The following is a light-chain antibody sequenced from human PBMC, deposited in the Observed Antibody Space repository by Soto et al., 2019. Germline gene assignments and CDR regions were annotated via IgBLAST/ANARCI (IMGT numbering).Light chain of an antibody. CDR3: AAWDVSLNGHYA. CDR2: NDN. J-gene: IGLJ1*01. CDR1: FSNIGSSS. V-gene: IGLV1-44*01. Sequence: QSVLTQPPSVSGTPGQRVTISCSGSFSNIGSSSVNWYQQFPGTAPKLLMYNDNQWPSGVPDRFSGSRSGTSASLAISGLQSEDDADYFCAAWDVSLNGHYAFGTGTKLTVL.